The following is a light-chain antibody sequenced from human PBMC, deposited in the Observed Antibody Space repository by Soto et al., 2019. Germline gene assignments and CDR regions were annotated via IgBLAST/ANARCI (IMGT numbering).Light chain of an antibody. J-gene: IGLJ2*01. CDR3: AAWYDHLNGWF. CDR2: SDD. V-gene: IGLV1-44*01. CDR1: NSNIGENT. Sequence: QSVLTQPPSASGTPGQRVTISCSGSNSNIGENTVTWYRQLPGTATKVLIYSDDQRPAGVPDRFSGSKSGTSASLAISGRQSADEANYYCAAWYDHLNGWFFGGGTKVTVL.